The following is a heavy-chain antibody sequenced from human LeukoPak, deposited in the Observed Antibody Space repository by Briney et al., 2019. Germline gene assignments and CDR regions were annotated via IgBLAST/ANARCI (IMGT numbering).Heavy chain of an antibody. V-gene: IGHV1-18*01. CDR3: ARGADMTTVTYVDY. Sequence: GASVKVSCKASGYTFTSYGISWVRQAPGQGLAWMEWISAYNGNTNYAQKLQRRVTMTSDTSTSTAYLELRSLRSDDTAVYYCARGADMTTVTYVDYWGQGTLVTVSS. D-gene: IGHD4-17*01. J-gene: IGHJ4*02. CDR1: GYTFTSYG. CDR2: ISAYNGNT.